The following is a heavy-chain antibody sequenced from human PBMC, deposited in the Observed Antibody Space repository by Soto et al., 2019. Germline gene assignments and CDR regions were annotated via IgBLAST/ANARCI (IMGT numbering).Heavy chain of an antibody. J-gene: IGHJ4*02. CDR3: AHSRNLITEDAQVGNFDY. D-gene: IGHD3-10*01. Sequence: QITLKESGPTLVKTTQTLRLTCSFSGFSLTTDGVGVGWVRQPPGGALEWLSLIYWEDDERYRPSLKTRLTTTKDPSKNHVLLILTNTDSVDTATYYCAHSRNLITEDAQVGNFDYWGQGTLVTSSS. V-gene: IGHV2-5*02. CDR2: IYWEDDE. CDR1: GFSLTTDGVG.